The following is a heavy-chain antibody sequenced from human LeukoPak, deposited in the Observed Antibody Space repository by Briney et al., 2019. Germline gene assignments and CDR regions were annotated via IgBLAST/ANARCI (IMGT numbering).Heavy chain of an antibody. D-gene: IGHD6-19*01. V-gene: IGHV4-39*07. Sequence: SETLSLTCTVSGGSISSSSYYWGWIRQPPGKGLEWIGSIYYSGSTYYNPSLKSRVTISVDTSKNQFSLKLSSVTAADTAVYYCARLRGSSGWYSYYFDYWGQGTLVTVSS. CDR1: GGSISSSSYY. CDR3: ARLRGSSGWYSYYFDY. J-gene: IGHJ4*02. CDR2: IYYSGST.